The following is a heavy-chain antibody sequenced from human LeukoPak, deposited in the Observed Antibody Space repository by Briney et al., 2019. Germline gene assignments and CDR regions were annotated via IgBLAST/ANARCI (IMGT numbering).Heavy chain of an antibody. D-gene: IGHD2-2*01. Sequence: KAGGSLRLSCAASGFTFSSYSMNWVRQAPGKGLEWVSSISSSSSYIYYADSVKGRFTISRDNSKNTLYLQMNSLRAEDTAVYYCARDFRGDIVVVPASWGQGTLVTVSS. V-gene: IGHV3-21*01. J-gene: IGHJ4*02. CDR1: GFTFSSYS. CDR3: ARDFRGDIVVVPAS. CDR2: ISSSSSYI.